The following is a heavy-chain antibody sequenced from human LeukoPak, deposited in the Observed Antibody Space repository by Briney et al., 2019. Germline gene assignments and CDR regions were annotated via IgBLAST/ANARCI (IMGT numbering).Heavy chain of an antibody. CDR3: AKASGSGTYRYYFDY. CDR2: ISAIGGGT. J-gene: IGHJ4*02. Sequence: GGSLRLSCAASGFTFSSYVMTWVRQAPGKGLEWVSAISAIGGGTYYADSVKGRSTISRDNSKGPMYLQMNSLRAEDTAVYYCAKASGSGTYRYYFDYWGQGTLVTVSS. V-gene: IGHV3-23*01. D-gene: IGHD1-26*01. CDR1: GFTFSSYV.